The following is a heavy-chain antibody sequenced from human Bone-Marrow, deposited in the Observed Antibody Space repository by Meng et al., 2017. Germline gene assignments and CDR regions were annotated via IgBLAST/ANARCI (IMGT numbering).Heavy chain of an antibody. CDR2: IYHSGST. Sequence: QLQLQESGSGPLKPSQTLSLTCAVSGDSISSGGYSWSLIRQPPGKGLEWIGYIYHSGSTYFNPSLKSRVTVSVDRSKNQFSLNLSSVTAADTAVYYCARYSSSSLAFDFWGQGTLVTVSS. V-gene: IGHV4-30-2*01. D-gene: IGHD6-6*01. J-gene: IGHJ4*02. CDR1: GDSISSGGYS. CDR3: ARYSSSSLAFDF.